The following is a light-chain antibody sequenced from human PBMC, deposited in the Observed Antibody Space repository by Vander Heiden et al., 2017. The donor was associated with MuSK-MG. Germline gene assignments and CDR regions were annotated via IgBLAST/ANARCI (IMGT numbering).Light chain of an antibody. CDR3: CSYAGSSTFV. J-gene: IGLJ1*01. CDR1: SSDVGKYIH. V-gene: IGLV2-23*02. Sequence: QSALTQPASVSGSPGQSITIACTGTSSDVGKYIHVSWYQHHPGKAPKLIISEVTKRPAGVSNRFSGSKSGNTASLTISDLQAEDETDYYCCSYAGSSTFVFGTGTKVTVL. CDR2: EVT.